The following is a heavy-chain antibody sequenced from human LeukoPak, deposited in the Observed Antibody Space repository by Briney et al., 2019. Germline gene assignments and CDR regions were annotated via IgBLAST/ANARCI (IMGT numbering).Heavy chain of an antibody. V-gene: IGHV4-59*08. CDR3: ARSSEYGDPFNY. Sequence: SETLSLTCTVSGDSVSIYYWSWIRQPPGKGLEWIGYIYYRGNTNYSPSLKGRVTISVDTSKNQFSLKLNSVTAADTAVYYCARSSEYGDPFNYWGQGTLVTVSS. CDR2: IYYRGNT. CDR1: GDSVSIYY. J-gene: IGHJ4*02. D-gene: IGHD4-17*01.